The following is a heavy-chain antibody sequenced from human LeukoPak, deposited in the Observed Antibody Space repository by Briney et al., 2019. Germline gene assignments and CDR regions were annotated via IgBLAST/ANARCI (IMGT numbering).Heavy chain of an antibody. D-gene: IGHD3-10*01. CDR2: IYYSGNT. J-gene: IGHJ4*02. Sequence: SETLSLTCTVSGGSISSRTYYWAWIRQPPGQGLEWIGNIYYSGNTYYNPSLKSRVTISVDTSKNQFSLKLSSVTAADTAVYYCAGLYGSGSYYGYWGQGTLVTVSS. CDR1: GGSISSRTYY. CDR3: AGLYGSGSYYGY. V-gene: IGHV4-39*01.